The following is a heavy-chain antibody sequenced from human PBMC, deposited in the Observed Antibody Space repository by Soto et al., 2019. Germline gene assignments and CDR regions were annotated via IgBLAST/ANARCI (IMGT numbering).Heavy chain of an antibody. CDR1: GFTFSSYG. J-gene: IGHJ4*02. V-gene: IGHV3-30*18. D-gene: IGHD4-17*01. CDR3: AKDHLMTTVTTVGY. Sequence: QVQLVESGGGVVQPGRSLRLSCAASGFTFSSYGMHWVRQAPGKGLEWVAVISYDGSNKHYADSVKGRFTISRDNSKNTLYLQMNSLRAEDTAVYYCAKDHLMTTVTTVGYWGQGTLVTVSS. CDR2: ISYDGSNK.